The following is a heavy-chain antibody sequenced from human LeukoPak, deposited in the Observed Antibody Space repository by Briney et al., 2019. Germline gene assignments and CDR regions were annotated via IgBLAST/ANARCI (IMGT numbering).Heavy chain of an antibody. V-gene: IGHV3-21*01. CDR2: ISSSSSYI. D-gene: IGHD3-22*01. Sequence: GGSLRLSCAASGFTFSSYSMNWVRQAPGKGLEWVSSISSSSSYIYYADSVKGRFTISRDNAKNSLYLQMNSLRAEDTAVYYCARVAGYYDSSGLNYYYYMDVWGKGTTVTVSS. CDR1: GFTFSSYS. CDR3: ARVAGYYDSSGLNYYYYMDV. J-gene: IGHJ6*03.